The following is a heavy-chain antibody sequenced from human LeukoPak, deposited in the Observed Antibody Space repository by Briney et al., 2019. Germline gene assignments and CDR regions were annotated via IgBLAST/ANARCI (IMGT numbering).Heavy chain of an antibody. CDR1: GYTFTSYG. D-gene: IGHD5-12*01. CDR3: ARGKSGYDYGLDH. CDR2: ISAYNGNT. J-gene: IGHJ4*02. V-gene: IGHV1-18*01. Sequence: ASVKVSCKASGYTFTSYGISWVRQAPGQGLEWMGWISAYNGNTNYAQKLQGRVTITTDESTRTSYMELRSLKSDDTAVYYCARGKSGYDYGLDHWGQGILVIVSS.